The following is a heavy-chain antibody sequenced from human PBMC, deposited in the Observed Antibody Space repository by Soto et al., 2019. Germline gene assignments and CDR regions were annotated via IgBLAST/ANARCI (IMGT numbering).Heavy chain of an antibody. CDR1: GYSFTSYW. D-gene: IGHD3-22*01. J-gene: IGHJ6*02. CDR3: ARHNIYDSSGYSYGMDV. V-gene: IGHV5-51*01. CDR2: IYPGDSDT. Sequence: KSGGESLKISCKGSGYSFTSYWIGWVRQMPGKSLEWMGIIYPGDSDTRYSPSFQGQVTISADKSISTAYLQWSSLKASDTAMYYCARHNIYDSSGYSYGMDVWGQGTTVTVSS.